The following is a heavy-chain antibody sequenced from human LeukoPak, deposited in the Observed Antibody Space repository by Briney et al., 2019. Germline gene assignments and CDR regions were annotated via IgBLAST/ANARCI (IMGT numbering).Heavy chain of an antibody. V-gene: IGHV3-48*03. CDR2: ISSSGSTI. D-gene: IGHD6-19*01. Sequence: GGSLRLSCAAFGFTFSSYEMDWVRQAPGKGLEWLSYISSSGSTIYYADSVEGRFTISRDNAKNSLYLQMNSLRAEDTAVYYCARDYSSGWYGGAFDIRGQGTMVTVSS. CDR1: GFTFSSYE. J-gene: IGHJ3*02. CDR3: ARDYSSGWYGGAFDI.